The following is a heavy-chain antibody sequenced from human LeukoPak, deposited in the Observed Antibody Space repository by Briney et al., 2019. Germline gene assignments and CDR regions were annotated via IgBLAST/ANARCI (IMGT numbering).Heavy chain of an antibody. V-gene: IGHV1-8*01. Sequence: ASVKVSCKASGYTFTSYDINWVRQATGQGLEWMGWMNPNSGNTGYAQKFQGRVTITADKSTSTAYMELSSLRSEDTAVYYCARVPCSSTSCYTPLHYYHGMDGWGQGTTVTVSS. CDR3: ARVPCSSTSCYTPLHYYHGMDG. CDR1: GYTFTSYD. D-gene: IGHD2-2*02. CDR2: MNPNSGNT. J-gene: IGHJ6*02.